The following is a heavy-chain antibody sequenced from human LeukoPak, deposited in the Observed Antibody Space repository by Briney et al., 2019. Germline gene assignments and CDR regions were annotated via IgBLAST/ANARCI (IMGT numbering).Heavy chain of an antibody. J-gene: IGHJ4*02. CDR3: ARRPVHVLRYFDWLSPDYFDY. CDR2: IKSKTDGGTT. Sequence: PGGSLRLSCAASGFTFTNAWMSWVRQAPGKGLEWVGRIKSKTDGGTTDYAAPVKGRFTISRDDSKNTLYLQMNSLRAEDTAVYYCARRPVHVLRYFDWLSPDYFDYWGQGTLVTVSS. V-gene: IGHV3-15*01. D-gene: IGHD3-9*01. CDR1: GFTFTNAW.